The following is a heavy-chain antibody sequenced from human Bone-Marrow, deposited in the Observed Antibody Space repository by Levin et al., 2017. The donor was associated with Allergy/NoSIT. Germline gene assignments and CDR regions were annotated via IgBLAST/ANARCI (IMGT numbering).Heavy chain of an antibody. Sequence: ASVKVSCKASGYTFTDYYMHWVRQAPGQGLEWMGRINPNNGDRNYAQKFQGRVTMTRDTSISTAYMEVSGLRFDDTAVYYCARGARFLEWLFLYYFDYWGQGTLVTVSS. V-gene: IGHV1-2*06. D-gene: IGHD3-3*01. CDR3: ARGARFLEWLFLYYFDY. CDR2: INPNNGDR. J-gene: IGHJ4*02. CDR1: GYTFTDYY.